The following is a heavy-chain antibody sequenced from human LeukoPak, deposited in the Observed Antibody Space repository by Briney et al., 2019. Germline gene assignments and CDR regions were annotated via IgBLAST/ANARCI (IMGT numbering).Heavy chain of an antibody. CDR1: GFTFSSYS. D-gene: IGHD3-22*01. J-gene: IGHJ4*02. Sequence: PGGSLRLSCAASGFTFSSYSMNWVRQAPGKGLEWVSSISSSSSYIYYADSVKGRFTISRDNAKNSLYLQMNSLKTEDTAVYYCTTDPYGGSGYYYVPLGGYWGQGTLVTVSS. CDR3: TTDPYGGSGYYYVPLGGY. V-gene: IGHV3-21*03. CDR2: ISSSSSYI.